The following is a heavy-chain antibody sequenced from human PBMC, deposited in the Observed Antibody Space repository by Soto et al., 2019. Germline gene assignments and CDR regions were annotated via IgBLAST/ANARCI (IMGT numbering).Heavy chain of an antibody. CDR2: IYYSGST. J-gene: IGHJ6*02. V-gene: IGHV4-39*07. D-gene: IGHD3-10*01. CDR3: ARFFGMIPYYYGLDV. CDR1: GGSFSSSFSY. Sequence: SETLSLTCTVSGGSFSSSFSYWGWIRQPPGKGLEWIGSIYYSGSTNYNPSLKSRVTISVDTSKNQFFLKLSSVTAADTAVYYCARFFGMIPYYYGLDVWGQGTTVTVSS.